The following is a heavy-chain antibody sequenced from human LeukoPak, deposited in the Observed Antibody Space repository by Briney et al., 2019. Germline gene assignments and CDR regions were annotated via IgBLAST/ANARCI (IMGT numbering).Heavy chain of an antibody. D-gene: IGHD3-22*01. CDR1: GGTFSSYA. J-gene: IGHJ4*02. CDR2: IIPIFGVA. Sequence: SVKVSCKASGGTFSSYAISWVRQAPGQGLEWMGRIIPIFGVANYAQKFQGRVTITADKSTSTAYMELSSLRSEDTAVYYCARGGGYYSIPFDYWGQGTLVTVSS. V-gene: IGHV1-69*04. CDR3: ARGGGYYSIPFDY.